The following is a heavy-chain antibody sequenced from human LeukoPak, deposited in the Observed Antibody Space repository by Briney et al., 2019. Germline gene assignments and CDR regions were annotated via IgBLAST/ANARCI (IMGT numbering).Heavy chain of an antibody. V-gene: IGHV4-59*08. J-gene: IGHJ4*02. CDR1: GGSISSYY. D-gene: IGHD3-22*01. CDR3: ATLPYYYDSSGYSGPY. Sequence: SETLSLTCTVSGGSISSYYWSWIRQPPGKGLEWIGYIYYSGSTNYNPSLKSRVPISVGTSKNQFSLKLSSVTAADTAVYYCATLPYYYDSSGYSGPYWGQGTLVTVSS. CDR2: IYYSGST.